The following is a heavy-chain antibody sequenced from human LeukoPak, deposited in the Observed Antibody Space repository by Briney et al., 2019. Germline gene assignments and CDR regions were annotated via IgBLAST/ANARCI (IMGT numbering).Heavy chain of an antibody. Sequence: SETLSLTCTVSGGSISNYYWSWIRQPPGKGLEWIGYIYYSGGTNYNPSLESRVTISVDTSKNQFSLKLSSVTAADTAVYYCAKSYDSSGYYNYWGQGTLVTVSS. CDR3: AKSYDSSGYYNY. CDR1: GGSISNYY. D-gene: IGHD3-22*01. CDR2: IYYSGGT. J-gene: IGHJ4*02. V-gene: IGHV4-59*01.